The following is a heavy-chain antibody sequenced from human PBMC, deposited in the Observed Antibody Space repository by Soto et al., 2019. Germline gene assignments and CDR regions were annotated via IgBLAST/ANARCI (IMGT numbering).Heavy chain of an antibody. Sequence: ASVKVSCKASGGTFSTYAFSWVRRAPGQGLEWMGGIIPIFGTTSYAQKFQGRVTIIADESTTTTYMELSSLRYEDTAMYYCTRSSSTVTTCDYWGQGTLVTVSS. CDR2: IIPIFGTT. D-gene: IGHD4-17*01. CDR1: GGTFSTYA. CDR3: TRSSSTVTTCDY. V-gene: IGHV1-69*13. J-gene: IGHJ4*02.